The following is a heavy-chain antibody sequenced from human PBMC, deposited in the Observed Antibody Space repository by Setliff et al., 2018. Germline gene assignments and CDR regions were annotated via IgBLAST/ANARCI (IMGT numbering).Heavy chain of an antibody. CDR3: ARARSTLVRGIVHYNWFDP. V-gene: IGHV4-31*03. D-gene: IGHD3-10*01. Sequence: SETLSLTCTVSGASIRAGDFCWSWVRQLPGKGLEWLGYIYSDGNTYYSPSLKSRLSISLDTFRNQFSLRLSSVTTADTAVYYCARARSTLVRGIVHYNWFDPWGQGDLVTVSS. J-gene: IGHJ5*02. CDR1: GASIRAGDFC. CDR2: IYSDGNT.